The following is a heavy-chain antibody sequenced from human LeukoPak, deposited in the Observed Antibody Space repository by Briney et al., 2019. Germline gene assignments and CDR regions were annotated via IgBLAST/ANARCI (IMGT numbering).Heavy chain of an antibody. CDR3: ARGGAYYDSSGYIDY. V-gene: IGHV4-4*02. D-gene: IGHD3-22*01. CDR2: IYHSGST. CDR1: GGSISSSNW. J-gene: IGHJ4*02. Sequence: SETLSLTCAVSGGSISSSNWWSWVRQPPGKGLEWIGEIYHSGSTNYNPSLKSRVTISVDRSKNQFSLKLSSVTAADTAVYYCARGGAYYDSSGYIDYWGQGTLVTVSS.